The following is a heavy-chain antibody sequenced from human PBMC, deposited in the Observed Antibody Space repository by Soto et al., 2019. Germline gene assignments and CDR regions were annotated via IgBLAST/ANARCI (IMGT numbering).Heavy chain of an antibody. V-gene: IGHV4-34*01. CDR1: GGSLRGYY. Sequence: QVQLQQGGAGLLKPSETLSLKCAVTGGSLRGYYWSWIRQPPGKGLEWVGEVKDGGHTNYSPSLRGRVTISSDTSNNQFSLRLNSVTAADTGVYYCARGQEGVVATHWDHGSLVTVSS. CDR3: ARGQEGVVATH. D-gene: IGHD5-12*01. J-gene: IGHJ4*01. CDR2: VKDGGHT.